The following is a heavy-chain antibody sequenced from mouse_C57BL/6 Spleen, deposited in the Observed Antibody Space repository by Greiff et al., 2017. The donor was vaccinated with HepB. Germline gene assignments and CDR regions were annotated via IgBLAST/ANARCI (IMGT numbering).Heavy chain of an antibody. CDR2: ISYDGSN. J-gene: IGHJ4*01. CDR1: GYSITSGYY. Sequence: EVKLLESGPGLVKPSQSLSLTCSVTGYSITSGYYWNWIRQFPGNKLEWMGYISYDGSNNYNPSLKNRISITRDTSKNQFFLKLNSVTTEDTATYYCAREEGSDYAMDYWGQGTSVTVSS. V-gene: IGHV3-6*01. CDR3: AREEGSDYAMDY.